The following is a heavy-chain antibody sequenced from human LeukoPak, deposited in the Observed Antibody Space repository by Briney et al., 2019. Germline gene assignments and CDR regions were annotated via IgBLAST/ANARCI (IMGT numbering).Heavy chain of an antibody. Sequence: SETLSLTCAVCGGSFRGYYWSWLRLPPATGREWIGEINHSGSTNYNPSLKSPVTISVDTSKNQFSLKLSSVAAADTAVYYCASILTGVTTPQFDYRGQGTLVTVSS. CDR1: GGSFRGYY. V-gene: IGHV4-34*01. CDR3: ASILTGVTTPQFDY. CDR2: INHSGST. D-gene: IGHD4-17*01. J-gene: IGHJ4*02.